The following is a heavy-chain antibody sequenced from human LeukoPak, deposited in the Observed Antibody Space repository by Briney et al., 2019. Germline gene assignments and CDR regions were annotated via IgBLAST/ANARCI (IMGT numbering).Heavy chain of an antibody. V-gene: IGHV3-23*01. Sequence: GGSLRLSCAASGFPFSTYVMSWVRQAPGKGLEWVSVTTGSGRSTYYADSVEGRFTISRDNSKNTLFLQMNSLRVEDTALYYRAKVSAAAIHAFDIWGLGTMVTVSS. CDR1: GFPFSTYV. CDR3: AKVSAAAIHAFDI. CDR2: TTGSGRST. J-gene: IGHJ3*02. D-gene: IGHD2-2*02.